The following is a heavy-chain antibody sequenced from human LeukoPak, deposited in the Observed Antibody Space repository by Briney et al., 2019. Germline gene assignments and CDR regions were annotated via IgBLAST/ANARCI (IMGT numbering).Heavy chain of an antibody. Sequence: GASVKVSCKASGYTFTSYGISWVRQAPGQGLEWMGWVSAYADDTNYVQKFQGRVTMTTDTSTSTAYMELRSLRSDDTAVYYCARDCIGCHGFDYWGQGTLVTVSS. CDR1: GYTFTSYG. CDR2: VSAYADDT. V-gene: IGHV1-18*01. J-gene: IGHJ4*02. D-gene: IGHD2-15*01. CDR3: ARDCIGCHGFDY.